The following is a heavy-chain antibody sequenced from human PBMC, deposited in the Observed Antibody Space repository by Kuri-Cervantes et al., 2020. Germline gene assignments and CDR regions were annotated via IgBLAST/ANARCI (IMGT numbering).Heavy chain of an antibody. CDR3: ARECRLTRMDV. D-gene: IGHD5/OR15-5a*01. V-gene: IGHV3-9*01. J-gene: IGHJ6*03. Sequence: GGSLRLSCAASGFTFDDYAMHWVRQAPGKGLEWVSGISWNSGSIGYADSVKGRFTISRDNAKNSLYLQMNSLRAEDTAVYYCARECRLTRMDVWGKGTTVTVSS. CDR1: GFTFDDYA. CDR2: ISWNSGSI.